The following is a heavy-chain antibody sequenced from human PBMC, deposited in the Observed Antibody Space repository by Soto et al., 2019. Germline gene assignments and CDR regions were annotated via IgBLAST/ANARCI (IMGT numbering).Heavy chain of an antibody. CDR3: ARETGLGVAAAGSFDS. CDR1: GFTFSNYP. D-gene: IGHD6-13*01. J-gene: IGHJ4*02. V-gene: IGHV3-30*04. Sequence: QVQLVESGGGVVQPGKSLRLSCAASGFTFSNYPMNWVRQAPGKGLEWVSVISYDGTRKYYADSVKGRFTISRDNSKNTLYLQMNSLRSEDTAVYYCARETGLGVAAAGSFDSWGQGARVTVSS. CDR2: ISYDGTRK.